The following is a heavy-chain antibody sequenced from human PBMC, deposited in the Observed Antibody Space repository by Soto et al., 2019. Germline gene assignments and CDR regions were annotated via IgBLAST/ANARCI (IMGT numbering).Heavy chain of an antibody. J-gene: IGHJ6*02. V-gene: IGHV4-31*03. Sequence: QVQLQESGPGLVKPSQTLSLTCTVYAGSISSGLHYWAWIRQFPGKVLEWIGSIYYNGTTYDNASLKRRLAISIDTSEKQFSLKLRSVTATDTAVYYCARQWQLRGMDVWGQGTTVSVS. CDR2: IYYNGTT. D-gene: IGHD6-19*01. CDR1: AGSISSGLHY. CDR3: ARQWQLRGMDV.